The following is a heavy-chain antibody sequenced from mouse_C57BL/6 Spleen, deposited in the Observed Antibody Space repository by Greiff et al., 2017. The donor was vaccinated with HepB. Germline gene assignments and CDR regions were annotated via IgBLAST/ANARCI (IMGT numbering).Heavy chain of an antibody. CDR3: TTLELGELAWFAY. Sequence: VQLKQSGAELVRPGASVKLSCTASGFNIKDYYMHWVKQRPEQGLEWIGRIDPEDGDTEYAPKFQGKATMTADTSSNTAYLQLSSLTSEDTAVYYCTTLELGELAWFAYWGQGTLVTVSA. CDR1: GFNIKDYY. CDR2: IDPEDGDT. V-gene: IGHV14-1*01. D-gene: IGHD4-1*01. J-gene: IGHJ3*01.